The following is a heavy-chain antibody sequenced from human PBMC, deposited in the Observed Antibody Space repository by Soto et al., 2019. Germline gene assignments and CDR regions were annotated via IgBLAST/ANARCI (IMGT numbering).Heavy chain of an antibody. CDR1: GGSFSGYY. D-gene: IGHD3-9*01. CDR3: ARANYDILTGYYNGNWFDP. J-gene: IGHJ5*02. Sequence: SETLSLTCAVYGGSFSGYYWSWIRQPPGKGLEWIGEINHSGSTNYNPSLKSRVTISVDTSKNQFSLKLSSVTAADTAVYYCARANYDILTGYYNGNWFDPWGQGTLVTVSS. CDR2: INHSGST. V-gene: IGHV4-34*01.